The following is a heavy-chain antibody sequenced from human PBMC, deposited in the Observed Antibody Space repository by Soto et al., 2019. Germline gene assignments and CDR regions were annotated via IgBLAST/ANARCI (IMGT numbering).Heavy chain of an antibody. D-gene: IGHD5-18*01. CDR3: AREYTYVSNFFDC. Sequence: QVQLQESGPGLVKPSQTLSLSCTVSGGSISSAAYYWSWLRQHPGKGLEWFAYISHRGSTSYTPSLTRRVIISADTSQNQLSLTLTSVAAADTTVYYCAREYTYVSNFFDCWGQGALVTVSS. CDR1: GGSISSAAYY. J-gene: IGHJ4*02. CDR2: ISHRGST. V-gene: IGHV4-31*03.